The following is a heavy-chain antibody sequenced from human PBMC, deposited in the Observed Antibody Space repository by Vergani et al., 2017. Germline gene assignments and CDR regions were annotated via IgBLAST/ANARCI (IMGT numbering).Heavy chain of an antibody. D-gene: IGHD2-15*01. CDR3: AKTLELGYCSGGSGYMVDLGVGWFDP. J-gene: IGHJ5*02. V-gene: IGHV3-23*01. CDR1: GFTFSSYA. CDR2: ISGSGGST. Sequence: EVQLLESGGGLVQPGGSLRLSCAASGFTFSSYAMSWVRQAPGKGLEWVSAISGSGGSTYYADSVKGRFTISRDNSKNTLYLQMNSLRAEDTAVYYCAKTLELGYCSGGSGYMVDLGVGWFDPWGQGTLVTVSS.